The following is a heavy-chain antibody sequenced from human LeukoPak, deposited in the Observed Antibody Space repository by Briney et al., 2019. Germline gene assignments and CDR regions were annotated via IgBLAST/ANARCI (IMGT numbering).Heavy chain of an antibody. CDR2: IYYSGST. J-gene: IGHJ5*02. D-gene: IGHD2-2*01. CDR1: GGSSSSSMYY. V-gene: IGHV4-39*01. Sequence: SETLCLTCTVPGGSSSSSMYYWGWIRQPPGKGLEWIGSIYYSGSTYYNPSLKGRVTISVDTSKNQFSLKLSSVTAADTAVYYCARHPYQLLWLSWFDPWGQGTLVTVSS. CDR3: ARHPYQLLWLSWFDP.